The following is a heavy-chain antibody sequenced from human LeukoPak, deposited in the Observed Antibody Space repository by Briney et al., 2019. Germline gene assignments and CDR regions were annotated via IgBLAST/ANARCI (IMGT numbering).Heavy chain of an antibody. Sequence: PGGSLRLSCAASGFTFSSYGMTWVRQAPGKGLEWVSGISNSGGSTYYADSVKGRFTISRDNSKNTLYLQMNSLRAEDTAVYYCARRAGAYSHPYDYWGQGTLVTVSS. J-gene: IGHJ4*02. V-gene: IGHV3-23*01. D-gene: IGHD4/OR15-4a*01. CDR3: ARRAGAYSHPYDY. CDR2: ISNSGGST. CDR1: GFTFSSYG.